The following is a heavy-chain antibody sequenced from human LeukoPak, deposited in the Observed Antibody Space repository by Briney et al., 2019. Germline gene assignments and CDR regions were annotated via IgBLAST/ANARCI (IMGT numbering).Heavy chain of an antibody. J-gene: IGHJ4*02. CDR3: TGSGELGYCSSTSCYGGWGVVGY. V-gene: IGHV3-49*03. CDR1: GFTFGDYA. Sequence: GGSLRLSCTASGFTFGDYAMSWFRQAPGKGLEWVGFIRSKAYGGTTEYAASVKGRFTISRDDSKSIAYLQMNSLKTEDTAVYYCTGSGELGYCSSTSCYGGWGVVGYWGQGTLVTVSS. D-gene: IGHD2-2*01. CDR2: IRSKAYGGTT.